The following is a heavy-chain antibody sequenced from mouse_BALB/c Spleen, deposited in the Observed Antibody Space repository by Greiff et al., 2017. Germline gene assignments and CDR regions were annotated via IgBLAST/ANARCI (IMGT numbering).Heavy chain of an antibody. CDR1: GFSLTSYG. J-gene: IGHJ1*01. D-gene: IGHD1-1*01. CDR3: ARDLYYSFDV. CDR2: IWAGGST. V-gene: IGHV2-9*02. Sequence: VKLMESGPGLVAPSQSLSITCTVSGFSLTSYGVHWVRQPPGKGLEWLGVIWAGGSTNYNSALMSRLSISKDNSKSQVFLKMNSLQTDDTAMYYCARDLYYSFDVWGAGTTVTVSS.